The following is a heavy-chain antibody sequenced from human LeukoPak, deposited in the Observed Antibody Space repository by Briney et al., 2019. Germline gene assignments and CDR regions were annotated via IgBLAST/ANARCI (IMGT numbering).Heavy chain of an antibody. Sequence: GGSLTLSCAASGFTFSSYAMSWVRQAPRQGLELESAISGSCGSTYYSDSAKGRFTISRDNSKNTLYLQMNRLRAEDTAVYYCATQWELELLFDYWGQGTLVTVSS. CDR2: ISGSCGST. J-gene: IGHJ4*02. D-gene: IGHD1-7*01. CDR1: GFTFSSYA. V-gene: IGHV3-23*01. CDR3: ATQWELELLFDY.